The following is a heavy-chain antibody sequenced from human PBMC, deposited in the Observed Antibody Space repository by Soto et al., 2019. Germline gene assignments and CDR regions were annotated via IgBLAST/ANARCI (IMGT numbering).Heavy chain of an antibody. CDR2: ISSSSSYI. Sequence: LRLSCAASGFTFSSYSMNWVRQAPGKGLEWVSSISSSSSYIYYADSVKGRFTISRDNAKNSLYLQMNSLRAEDTAVYYFARGAFRGSYYQYFQHWGQGTLVTVSS. V-gene: IGHV3-21*01. CDR3: ARGAFRGSYYQYFQH. CDR1: GFTFSSYS. J-gene: IGHJ1*01. D-gene: IGHD1-26*01.